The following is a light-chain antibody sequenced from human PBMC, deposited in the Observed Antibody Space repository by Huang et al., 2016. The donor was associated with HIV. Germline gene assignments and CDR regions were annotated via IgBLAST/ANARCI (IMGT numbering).Light chain of an antibody. J-gene: IGKJ4*01. CDR3: QQYGTSPRT. V-gene: IGKV3-20*01. Sequence: EIVLTQSPGTLSLSPGESATLSCRASENVSKNYLVWYQQKPGQPPRLLIYGASSRAAGIPDRFSGSGSGTDFTLTMTRLEPEDVAVYYCQQYGTSPRTFGGGTRVEI. CDR2: GAS. CDR1: ENVSKNY.